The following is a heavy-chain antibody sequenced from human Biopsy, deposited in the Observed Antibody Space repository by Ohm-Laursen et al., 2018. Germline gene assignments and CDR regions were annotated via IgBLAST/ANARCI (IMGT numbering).Heavy chain of an antibody. D-gene: IGHD3-22*01. Sequence: TLSLTCSVSGGSISSVGYYWNWVRQHPGKGLEWIGYLYYSGGTYYNPSLKSRVSISGDTSRNQFSLNLSSVTAADTAIYYCARNRIYDTSGFYYYWYFDLWGRGTLVTVSS. CDR3: ARNRIYDTSGFYYYWYFDL. CDR2: LYYSGGT. CDR1: GGSISSVGYY. J-gene: IGHJ2*01. V-gene: IGHV4-31*03.